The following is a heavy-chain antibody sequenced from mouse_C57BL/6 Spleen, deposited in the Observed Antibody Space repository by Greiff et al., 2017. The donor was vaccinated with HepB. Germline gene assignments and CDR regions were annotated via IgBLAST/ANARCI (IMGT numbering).Heavy chain of an antibody. V-gene: IGHV1-59*01. CDR2: IDPSDSYT. D-gene: IGHD2-3*01. J-gene: IGHJ2*01. CDR1: GYTFTSYW. CDR3: ARDGYSASDN. Sequence: QVQLQQPGAELVRPGTSVKLSCKASGYTFTSYWMHWVKQRPGQGLEWIGVIDPSDSYTNYNQKFKGKATLTVDTSSSTAYMQLSSLTSEDSAVYYCARDGYSASDNWGEGTTLTDSS.